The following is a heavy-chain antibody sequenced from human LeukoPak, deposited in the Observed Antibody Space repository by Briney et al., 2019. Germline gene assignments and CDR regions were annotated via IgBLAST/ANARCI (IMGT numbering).Heavy chain of an antibody. V-gene: IGHV3-23*01. Sequence: GGSLRLSCAASGFTFSSYAMSWVRQAPGKGLEWVSAISGSGGSTYYADSMKGRFTNSRDNSKNTLYLQMNSLRAEDTAVYYCADLNGRMDVWGQGTTVTVSS. CDR1: GFTFSSYA. D-gene: IGHD2-8*01. CDR2: ISGSGGST. J-gene: IGHJ6*02. CDR3: ADLNGRMDV.